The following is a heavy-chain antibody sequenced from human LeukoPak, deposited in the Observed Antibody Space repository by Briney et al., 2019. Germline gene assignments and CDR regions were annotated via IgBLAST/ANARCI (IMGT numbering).Heavy chain of an antibody. CDR2: INPSGGST. J-gene: IGHJ6*03. V-gene: IGHV1-46*01. Sequence: ASVKVSCKASGYTFTSYYMHWVRQAPGQGLEWMGIINPSGGSTSYAQKFQGRVTMTRDTSTSTVYMELSSLRSEDTAVYYCARGNTAAGRYYYYYMDVWGKGTTVTISS. CDR1: GYTFTSYY. D-gene: IGHD6-13*01. CDR3: ARGNTAAGRYYYYYMDV.